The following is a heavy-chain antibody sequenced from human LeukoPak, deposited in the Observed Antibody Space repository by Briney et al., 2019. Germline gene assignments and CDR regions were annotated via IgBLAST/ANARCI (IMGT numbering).Heavy chain of an antibody. Sequence: PGGSLRLSCAASGFTFSYYAMTWVRQAPGKGLEWVANINQDGSERYYVDSVKGRFTISRDNAKSSLYLQMNSLRAEDTAVYYCARDFDWGQGTLVTVPS. J-gene: IGHJ4*02. V-gene: IGHV3-7*05. CDR3: ARDFD. CDR1: GFTFSYYA. CDR2: INQDGSER.